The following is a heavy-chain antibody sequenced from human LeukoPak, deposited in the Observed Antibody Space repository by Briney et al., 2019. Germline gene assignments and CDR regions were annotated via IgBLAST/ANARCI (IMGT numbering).Heavy chain of an antibody. J-gene: IGHJ4*01. Sequence: GGSLRLSCEASGFTFNTYSMNWVRQAPGKGLEWVSTITSSSSYTYHADSVKGRFTISRDNAKNSLYLQMNSLRVEDTAIYYCSRDSRYPLLMPLDYWGHGTLVIVSS. V-gene: IGHV3-21*01. CDR3: SRDSRYPLLMPLDY. CDR2: ITSSSSYT. D-gene: IGHD2-15*01. CDR1: GFTFNTYS.